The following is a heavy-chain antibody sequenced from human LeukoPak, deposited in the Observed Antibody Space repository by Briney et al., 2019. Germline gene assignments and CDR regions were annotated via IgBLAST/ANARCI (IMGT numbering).Heavy chain of an antibody. CDR3: AREARIAVAKGHIDY. D-gene: IGHD6-19*01. CDR1: GFTFSSYG. V-gene: IGHV3-30*03. Sequence: PGGSLRLSCAASGFTFSSYGMHWVRQAPGKGLEWVAVISYDGSNKYYADSVKGRFTISRDNAKNSLYLQMNSLRAEDTAVYYCAREARIAVAKGHIDYWGQGTLVTVSS. J-gene: IGHJ4*02. CDR2: ISYDGSNK.